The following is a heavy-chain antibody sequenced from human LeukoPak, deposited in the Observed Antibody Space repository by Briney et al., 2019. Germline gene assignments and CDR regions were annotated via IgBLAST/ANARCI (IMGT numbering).Heavy chain of an antibody. D-gene: IGHD2-21*02. V-gene: IGHV3-11*01. J-gene: IGHJ4*02. Sequence: PGQSLRLSCAASGFTFSDYYMSWIRQAPGKGLEWVSYISSSGRIIDYADSLKGRFTISRDNAKNSLYLQMNSLRAEDTAVYYCVRDGRYCGGDCYLEYWGQGTLVTVSS. CDR2: ISSSGRII. CDR3: VRDGRYCGGDCYLEY. CDR1: GFTFSDYY.